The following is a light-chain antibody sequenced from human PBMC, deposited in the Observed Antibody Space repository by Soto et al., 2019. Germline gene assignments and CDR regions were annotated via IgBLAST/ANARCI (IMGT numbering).Light chain of an antibody. V-gene: IGLV2-14*01. J-gene: IGLJ1*01. CDR3: ISYTSDDVRYV. CDR1: NSDVGIYDF. CDR2: EVS. Sequence: QSALTQPASVSGPPGQSITISCTGSNSDVGIYDFVSWYQHHPGRAPKLIVSEVSHRPSGVSNRFSGSKSGNTASLTISRLQSEDEADYYCISYTSDDVRYVFGTGTKVTVL.